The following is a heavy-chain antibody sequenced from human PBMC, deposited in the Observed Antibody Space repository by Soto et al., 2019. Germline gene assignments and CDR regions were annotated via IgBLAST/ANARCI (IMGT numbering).Heavy chain of an antibody. CDR3: ARGVHNSNDNSPKRGLADRTLSPPDYFDY. V-gene: IGHV1-18*01. J-gene: IGHJ4*02. CDR1: GYTFTSYG. Sequence: ASVKVSCKASGYTFTSYGISWVRQAPGQGLEWMGWISAYNGNTNYAQKLQGRVTMTTDTSTSTAYMELRSLRSDDTAVYYCARGVHNSNDNSPKRGLADRTLSPPDYFDYWGQGTLVTVSS. CDR2: ISAYNGNT. D-gene: IGHD1-20*01.